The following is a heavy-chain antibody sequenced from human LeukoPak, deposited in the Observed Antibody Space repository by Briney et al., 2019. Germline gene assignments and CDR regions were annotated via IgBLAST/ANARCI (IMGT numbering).Heavy chain of an antibody. CDR2: INPNSGGT. D-gene: IGHD4-17*01. CDR3: ARVRDYGDYIFDL. V-gene: IGHV1-2*02. J-gene: IGHJ5*02. CDR1: GYTFTGYY. Sequence: GASVKVSCKASGYTFTGYYMHWVRQAPGQGLEWIGWINPNSGGTNYAQKFQGRVTMTRDTSISTAYMELSRLRSDDTAVYYCARVRDYGDYIFDLWGQGTLVTVSS.